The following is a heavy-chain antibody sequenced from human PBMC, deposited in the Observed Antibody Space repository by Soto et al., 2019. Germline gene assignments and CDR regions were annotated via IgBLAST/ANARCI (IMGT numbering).Heavy chain of an antibody. V-gene: IGHV1-18*04. CDR2: ISAYNGNT. D-gene: IGHD3-22*01. Sequence: GASVKVSCKASGYTFTSYGISWVRQAPGQGLEWMGWISAYNGNTNYAQKLQGRVTMTTDTSTSTAYMELRSLRSDDTAVYYCARDNHPIVVVPYYYYGMDVSGQGTTVPVSS. J-gene: IGHJ6*02. CDR1: GYTFTSYG. CDR3: ARDNHPIVVVPYYYYGMDV.